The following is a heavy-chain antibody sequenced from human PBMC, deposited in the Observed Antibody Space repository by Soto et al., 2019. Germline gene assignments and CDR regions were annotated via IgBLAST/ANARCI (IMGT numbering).Heavy chain of an antibody. Sequence: PGGSLRLSCAASGFTFSNAWMSWVRQAPGKGLEWVGRIKSKTDGGTTDYAAPVKGRFTISRDDSKNTLYLQMNSLKTEDTAVYYCTTVGTVGYCSSTSCYAPLYYYYYYYMDVWGKGTTVTVSS. D-gene: IGHD2-2*01. CDR3: TTVGTVGYCSSTSCYAPLYYYYYYYMDV. J-gene: IGHJ6*03. CDR1: GFTFSNAW. CDR2: IKSKTDGGTT. V-gene: IGHV3-15*01.